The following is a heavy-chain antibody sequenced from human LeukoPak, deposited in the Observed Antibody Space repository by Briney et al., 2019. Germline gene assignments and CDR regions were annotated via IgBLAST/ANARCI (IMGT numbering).Heavy chain of an antibody. Sequence: GGSLRLSCAASGFTFSSYSMNWVRQAPGKGLEWVSSISSSSSYIYYADSVKGRFTISRDNAKNSLYLQMISLRAEDTAVYYCARDQAIFGVVTTFDYWGQGTLVTVSS. V-gene: IGHV3-21*01. CDR2: ISSSSSYI. J-gene: IGHJ4*02. D-gene: IGHD3-3*01. CDR3: ARDQAIFGVVTTFDY. CDR1: GFTFSSYS.